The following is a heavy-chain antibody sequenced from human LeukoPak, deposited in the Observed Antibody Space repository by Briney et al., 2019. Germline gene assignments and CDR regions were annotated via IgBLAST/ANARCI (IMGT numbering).Heavy chain of an antibody. J-gene: IGHJ4*02. D-gene: IGHD6-13*01. CDR1: DKN. V-gene: IGHV3-11*01. CDR3: ARGLQLVRDAGLDY. CDR2: ISSSGSTI. Sequence: DKNMSRSGRGPGKKMKGVSYISSSGSTIYYADSVKGRFTISRDNAKNSLYLQMNSLRAEDTAVYYCARGLQLVRDAGLDYWGQGTLVTVSS.